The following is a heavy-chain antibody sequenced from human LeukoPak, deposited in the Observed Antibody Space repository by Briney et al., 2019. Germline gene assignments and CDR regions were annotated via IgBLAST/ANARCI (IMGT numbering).Heavy chain of an antibody. Sequence: GGSLRLSCAASGFTLSSYSMNWVRQAPGKGLEWVSSISSSSSYIYYADSVKGRFTISRDNAKNSLYLQMNSLRAEDTAVYYCAREGRSSTSCYDYWGQGTLVTVSS. CDR2: ISSSSSYI. J-gene: IGHJ4*02. V-gene: IGHV3-21*01. CDR3: AREGRSSTSCYDY. D-gene: IGHD2-2*01. CDR1: GFTLSSYS.